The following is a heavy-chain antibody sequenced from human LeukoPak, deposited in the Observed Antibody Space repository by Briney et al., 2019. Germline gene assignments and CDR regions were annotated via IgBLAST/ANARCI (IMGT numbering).Heavy chain of an antibody. D-gene: IGHD2-15*01. Sequence: GGSLRLSCAASGFTFSSYSLNWVRQAPGKGLEWVSFISSFSITIYYADSVKGRFTISRDNAEKSLYLQMNSLRAEDTAVYYCARDRGGSYSAIDYWGQGTLVTVSS. CDR3: ARDRGGSYSAIDY. V-gene: IGHV3-48*04. CDR2: ISSFSITI. J-gene: IGHJ4*02. CDR1: GFTFSSYS.